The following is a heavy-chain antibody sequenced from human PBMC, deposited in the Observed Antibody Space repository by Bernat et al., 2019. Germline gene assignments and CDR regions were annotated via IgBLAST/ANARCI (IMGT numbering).Heavy chain of an antibody. CDR3: ASYSGSYSGY. CDR1: GFTFSSYE. V-gene: IGHV3-48*03. D-gene: IGHD1-26*01. Sequence: EVQLVESGGGLVQPGGSLRLSCAASGFTFSSYEMNWVRQAPGKGLEWVSYISSSGSTIYYADSVKGRFTISRDNAKNALYLQMNSLRAEDTAVYYCASYSGSYSGYWGQGTLVTVSS. CDR2: ISSSGSTI. J-gene: IGHJ4*02.